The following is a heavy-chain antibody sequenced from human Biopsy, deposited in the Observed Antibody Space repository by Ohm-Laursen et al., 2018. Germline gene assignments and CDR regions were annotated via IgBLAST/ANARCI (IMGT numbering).Heavy chain of an antibody. V-gene: IGHV3-9*01. CDR2: MSRNNGFI. J-gene: IGHJ3*02. D-gene: IGHD2/OR15-2a*01. CDR3: ARDISLSTFPENTLDI. CDR1: GFKFDDYA. Sequence: SLRLSCAAAGFKFDDYAMHWVRQTPGKGLEWVSGMSRNNGFIGYADSVRGRFTISRDNGQNSLYLQMNNLITKDTAVYYCARDISLSTFPENTLDIWGQGTMVTVSS.